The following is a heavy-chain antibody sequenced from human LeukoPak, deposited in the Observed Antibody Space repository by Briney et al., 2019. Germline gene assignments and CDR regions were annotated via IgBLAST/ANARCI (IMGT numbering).Heavy chain of an antibody. J-gene: IGHJ3*02. CDR3: ARAMNPYYYDSSGQRAFDI. CDR2: INPNSGGT. D-gene: IGHD3-22*01. Sequence: ASVKVSCKASGYTFTGYYMHWVRRAPGQGLEWTGRINPNSGGTNYAQKFQGRVTMTTDTSTSTAYMELRSLRSDDTAVYYCARAMNPYYYDSSGQRAFDIWGQGTMVTVSS. V-gene: IGHV1-2*06. CDR1: GYTFTGYY.